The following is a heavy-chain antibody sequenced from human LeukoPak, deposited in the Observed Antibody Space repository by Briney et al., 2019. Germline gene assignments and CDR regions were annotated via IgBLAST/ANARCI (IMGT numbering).Heavy chain of an antibody. CDR3: VRDRFYGMDV. CDR2: INNDGSTT. J-gene: IGHJ6*02. Sequence: PGGSLRLSCAASGFTFSSSWMHWVRQAPGQELVWVSRINNDGSTTNYVDSVKGRLTISRDNAKNTLYLQMNSLRAEDTAVFYCVRDRFYGMDVWGQGTTVTVSS. CDR1: GFTFSSSW. V-gene: IGHV3-74*01.